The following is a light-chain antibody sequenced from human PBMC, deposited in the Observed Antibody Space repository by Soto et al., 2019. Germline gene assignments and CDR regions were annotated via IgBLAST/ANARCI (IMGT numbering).Light chain of an antibody. J-gene: IGKJ4*01. V-gene: IGKV3-11*01. CDR2: DAS. Sequence: EIVLIQSPATLSLSPGERATLSCRASQSVGSYLAWYQHKPGQAPRLLISDASNRATGLPARFSGSGSETDFTLTISSLEPEDSAVYYCQQRSNWPSLTFGGGNKVDIK. CDR1: QSVGSY. CDR3: QQRSNWPSLT.